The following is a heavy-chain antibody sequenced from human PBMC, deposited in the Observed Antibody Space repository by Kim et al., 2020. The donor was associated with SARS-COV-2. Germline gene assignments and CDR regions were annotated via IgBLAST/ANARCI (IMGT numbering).Heavy chain of an antibody. Sequence: SETLSLTCTVSGGSISSYYWSWIRQPPGKGLEWIGYIYYSGSTNYNPSLKSRVTISVDTSKNQFSLKLSSVTAADTAVYYCARRGLSGWYRGFDYWGQGTLVTVSS. V-gene: IGHV4-59*08. CDR1: GGSISSYY. J-gene: IGHJ4*02. CDR3: ARRGLSGWYRGFDY. D-gene: IGHD6-19*01. CDR2: IYYSGST.